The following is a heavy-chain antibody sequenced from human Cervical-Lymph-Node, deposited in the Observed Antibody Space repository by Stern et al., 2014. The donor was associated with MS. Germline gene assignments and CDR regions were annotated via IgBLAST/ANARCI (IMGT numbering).Heavy chain of an antibody. CDR1: GGSTSSYY. CDR3: ARGYTTSSGRPDY. D-gene: IGHD6-6*01. J-gene: IGHJ4*02. CDR2: ISSRGGT. V-gene: IGHV4-59*08. Sequence: VQLEESGPGLVKPSETLSLTCTVSGGSTSSYYWSWIRQPPGKGLEWIGYISSRGGTKYNPSLKSRVTISLDTPKNQFSLNLSSVTAADTAVYYCARGYTTSSGRPDYWGQGTLVTVSS.